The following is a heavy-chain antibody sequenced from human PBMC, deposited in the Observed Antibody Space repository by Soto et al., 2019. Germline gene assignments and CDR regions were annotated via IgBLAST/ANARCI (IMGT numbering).Heavy chain of an antibody. J-gene: IGHJ4*02. CDR2: IAYNGGT. Sequence: QVQLQESGPGLVKPSETLSLTCTVSDGSVSSYGYYWTWVRQAPGKGLEWIGYIAYNGGTSYNPSPRRRVTISVDTSKSQFSLDLSFATAADTALYYCTRGGHFYEYMIWGQGTLVTVSS. CDR3: TRGGHFYEYMI. CDR1: DGSVSSYGYY. V-gene: IGHV4-61*08. D-gene: IGHD3-3*02.